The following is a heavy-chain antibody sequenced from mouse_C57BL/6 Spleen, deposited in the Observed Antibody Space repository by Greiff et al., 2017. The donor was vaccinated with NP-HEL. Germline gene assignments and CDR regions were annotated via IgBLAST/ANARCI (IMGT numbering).Heavy chain of an antibody. CDR1: GFTFSSYG. Sequence: EVMLVESGGDLVKPGGSLKLSCAASGFTFSSYGMSWVRQTPDKRLEWVATISSGGSYTYYPDSVKGRFTISRDNAKNTLYLQMSSLKSEDTAMYYCARRELTGTRDFDYWGQGTTLTVSS. V-gene: IGHV5-6*02. J-gene: IGHJ2*01. CDR2: ISSGGSYT. CDR3: ARRELTGTRDFDY. D-gene: IGHD4-1*01.